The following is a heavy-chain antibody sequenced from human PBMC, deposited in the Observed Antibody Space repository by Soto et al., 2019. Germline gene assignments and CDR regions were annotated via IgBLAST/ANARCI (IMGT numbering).Heavy chain of an antibody. CDR1: GGTFSSYA. CDR3: ARKGAVAGTLGWFDP. CDR2: IIPIFGTA. D-gene: IGHD6-19*01. J-gene: IGHJ5*02. V-gene: IGHV1-69*06. Sequence: ASGKVSCKASGGTFSSYAISWVRQAPGQGLEWMGGIIPIFGTANYAQKFQGRVTITADKSTSTAYMELSSLRSEDTAVYYCARKGAVAGTLGWFDPWGQGTLVTVSS.